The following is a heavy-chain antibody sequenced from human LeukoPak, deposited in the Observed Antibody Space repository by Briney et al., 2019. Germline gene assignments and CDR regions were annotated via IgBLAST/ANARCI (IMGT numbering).Heavy chain of an antibody. Sequence: SETLSLTCAVYGGSFSGYYWSWIRQPPGKGLEWIGEINHSGSTNYNPSLKSRVTISVDTSKNQFSLKLSSVTAADTAVYYCARDIVATIWEWTFDYWGQGTLVTVSS. CDR2: INHSGST. V-gene: IGHV4-34*01. CDR3: ARDIVATIWEWTFDY. J-gene: IGHJ4*02. D-gene: IGHD5-12*01. CDR1: GGSFSGYY.